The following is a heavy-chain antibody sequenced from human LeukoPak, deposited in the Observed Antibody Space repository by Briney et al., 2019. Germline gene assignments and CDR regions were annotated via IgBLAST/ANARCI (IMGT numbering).Heavy chain of an antibody. D-gene: IGHD3-3*01. Sequence: SETLSLTCAVYGGSFSGYYWSWIRQPPGKGLEWIGEINHCGSTNYNPSLKSRVTISVDTSKNQFSLKLSSVTAADTAVYYCARESSHRISSWFDPWGQGTLVTVSS. CDR3: ARESSHRISSWFDP. J-gene: IGHJ5*02. CDR1: GGSFSGYY. V-gene: IGHV4-34*01. CDR2: INHCGST.